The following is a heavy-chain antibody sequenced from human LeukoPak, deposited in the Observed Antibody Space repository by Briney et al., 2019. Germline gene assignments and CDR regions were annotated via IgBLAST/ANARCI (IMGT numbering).Heavy chain of an antibody. CDR2: IYPGASQN. CDR3: ARLTYYYDSSGYPLNYYSNYYMDV. D-gene: IGHD3-22*01. Sequence: GESLKISCKGSGYSFTSYWIGWVPQLPGKGLEWMGIIYPGASQNRYSPSLQGQVTISADKSISTAYLQWSSLKASDTAMYYCARLTYYYDSSGYPLNYYSNYYMDVWGKGTTVTVSS. CDR1: GYSFTSYW. J-gene: IGHJ6*03. V-gene: IGHV5-51*01.